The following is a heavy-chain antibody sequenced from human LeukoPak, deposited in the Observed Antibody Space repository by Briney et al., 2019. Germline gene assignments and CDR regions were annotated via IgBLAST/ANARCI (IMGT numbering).Heavy chain of an antibody. CDR2: INYSGTT. J-gene: IGHJ4*02. CDR1: GGAISSDNYY. V-gene: IGHV4-39*01. Sequence: SETLSLTCTVSGGAISSDNYYWGWIRQPPGKGLEWIGSINYSGTTYYNPSLKSRVSTSVDTSRTQFSLRLSSVTAADTAAYHCARLSDYWGQGTLVTVSS. CDR3: ARLSDY.